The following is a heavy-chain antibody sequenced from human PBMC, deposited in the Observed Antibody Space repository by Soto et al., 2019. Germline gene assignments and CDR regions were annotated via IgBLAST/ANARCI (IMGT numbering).Heavy chain of an antibody. D-gene: IGHD2-2*01. CDR1: GGSISSGDYY. V-gene: IGHV4-30-4*01. Sequence: QVQLRESGPGLVKPSQTLSLTCTVSGGSISSGDYYWSWIRQPPGKGLEWIGYIYYSGSTYYNPSLKSRVTISVDTSKNQFSLKLSSVTAADTAVYYCARAHCSTRCYPPFEVPLGWFYPWGQGTLVTVSS. CDR2: IYYSGST. J-gene: IGHJ5*02. CDR3: ARAHCSTRCYPPFEVPLGWFYP.